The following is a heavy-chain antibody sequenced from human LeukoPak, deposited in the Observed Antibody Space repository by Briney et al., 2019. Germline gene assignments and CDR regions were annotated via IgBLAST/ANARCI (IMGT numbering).Heavy chain of an antibody. V-gene: IGHV4-31*03. CDR1: GGSISSGGYY. Sequence: SQTLSLTCTVSGGSISSGGYYWSWIRQHPGKGLEWIGYIYYSGSTYYNPSLKSRVTISVDTSKNQFSLKLSSVTAAGTAVYYCARGLDSSGYYPRFDYWGQGTLVTVSS. J-gene: IGHJ4*02. D-gene: IGHD3-22*01. CDR3: ARGLDSSGYYPRFDY. CDR2: IYYSGST.